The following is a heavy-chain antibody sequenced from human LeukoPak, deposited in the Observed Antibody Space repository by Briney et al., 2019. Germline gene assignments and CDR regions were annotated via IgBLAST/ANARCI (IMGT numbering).Heavy chain of an antibody. J-gene: IGHJ4*02. CDR1: GGSISSGGYY. V-gene: IGHV4-31*03. Sequence: SETLSLTCTVSGGSISSGGYYWSWIRQHPGEGLEWIGYIYYSGSTYYNPSLKSRVTMSVDTSKNQFSLNVSSVTAADTAVYYCARGAPDDRTDYWGQGTLVTVSS. CDR3: ARGAPDDRTDY. CDR2: IYYSGST. D-gene: IGHD1-1*01.